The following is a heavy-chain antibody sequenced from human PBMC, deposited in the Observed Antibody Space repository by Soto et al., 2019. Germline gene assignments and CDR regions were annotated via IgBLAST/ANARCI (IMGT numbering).Heavy chain of an antibody. D-gene: IGHD5-18*01. J-gene: IGHJ4*02. Sequence: ASVKVSCKASGGTFYTYTFSWVRQAPGQGLEWMGSITPIYPTTNYAEKFQGRLTVTADGSTNTAYTELNSLTSEDTAVYYCARIPRYSFPTADDLDSWGQGTLVTVSS. CDR3: ARIPRYSFPTADDLDS. CDR1: GGTFYTYT. CDR2: ITPIYPTT. V-gene: IGHV1-69*13.